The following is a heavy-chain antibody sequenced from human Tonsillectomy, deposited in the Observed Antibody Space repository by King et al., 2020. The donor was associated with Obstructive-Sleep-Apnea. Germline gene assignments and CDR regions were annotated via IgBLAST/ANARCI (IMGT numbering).Heavy chain of an antibody. CDR1: GGSISGTNW. Sequence: VQLQESGPGLVKPSGTLSLTCAVSGGSISGTNWWTLVRRPPGKGLRWIGEIHHSGSTNYNPSLKSRVTISVDKSKNQFSLKLSSVTAADTAVYYCARVTWRPYYYGMDVWGPGTTVTVSS. CDR2: IHHSGST. J-gene: IGHJ6*02. D-gene: IGHD5-24*01. V-gene: IGHV4-4*02. CDR3: ARVTWRPYYYGMDV.